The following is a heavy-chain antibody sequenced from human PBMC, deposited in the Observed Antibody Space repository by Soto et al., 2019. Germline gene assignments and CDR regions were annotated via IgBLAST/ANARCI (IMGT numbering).Heavy chain of an antibody. J-gene: IGHJ6*04. Sequence: SETLSLTCTVSGASVSSDTYYWGWIRQPPGKGLEWVGSASYSGSTYYNPSLRSRVTMSVDPSKNQFSLKLTSVTAADTAVFYCARAGDMNYYYYAIDVWGKGTTVTVSS. V-gene: IGHV4-39*01. CDR1: GASVSSDTYY. D-gene: IGHD2-15*01. CDR2: ASYSGST. CDR3: ARAGDMNYYYYAIDV.